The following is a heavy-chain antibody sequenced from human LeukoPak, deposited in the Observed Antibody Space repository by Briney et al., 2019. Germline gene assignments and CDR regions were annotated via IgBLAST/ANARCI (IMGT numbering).Heavy chain of an antibody. D-gene: IGHD6-13*01. J-gene: IGHJ3*02. Sequence: ASVKVSCKASGGTFSSYAINWVRQATGQGLEWMGWINPNSGGTNYAQKFQGRVTMTRDTSISTAYMELSRLRSDDTAVYYCASPSSWATDAFDIWGQGTMVTVSS. CDR1: GGTFSSYA. CDR3: ASPSSWATDAFDI. CDR2: INPNSGGT. V-gene: IGHV1-2*02.